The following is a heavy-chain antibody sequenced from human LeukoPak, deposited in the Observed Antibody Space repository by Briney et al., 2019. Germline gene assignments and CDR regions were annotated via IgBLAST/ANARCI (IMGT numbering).Heavy chain of an antibody. CDR1: GFTVSSNY. J-gene: IGHJ4*02. V-gene: IGHV3-53*01. CDR2: IYSGGST. D-gene: IGHD4-17*01. Sequence: GSLRLSCAASGFTVSSNYMSWVRQAPGKGLEWVSVIYSGGSTYYADSVKGRFTISRDNSKNTLYPQMSSLRAEDTAVYYCASGPRYGDPLDYWGQGTLVTVSS. CDR3: ASGPRYGDPLDY.